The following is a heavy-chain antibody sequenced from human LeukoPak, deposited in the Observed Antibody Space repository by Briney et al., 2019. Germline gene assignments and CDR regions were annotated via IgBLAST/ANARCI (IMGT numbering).Heavy chain of an antibody. J-gene: IGHJ6*03. D-gene: IGHD6-6*01. CDR1: GGSFSGYY. V-gene: IGHV4-34*01. Sequence: SETLSLTCAVYGGSFSGYYWSWIRQPPGKGLEWIGEINHSGSTNYNPSLKSRVTTSVDTTKNHFSLKRSSVTAANPAVYYCARRTWGAARPSYYYYMDVWGKGTTVTVSS. CDR3: ARRTWGAARPSYYYYMDV. CDR2: INHSGST.